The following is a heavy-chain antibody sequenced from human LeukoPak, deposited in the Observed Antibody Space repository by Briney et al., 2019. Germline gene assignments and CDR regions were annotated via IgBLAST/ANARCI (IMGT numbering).Heavy chain of an antibody. CDR2: IYTSGST. V-gene: IGHV4-4*07. CDR3: ATENSVRYREFDL. D-gene: IGHD1-26*01. Sequence: SESLSLTCTVCGGSISSYYWSWIREPAGEGVEWIGRIYTSGSTNYNASLKSRVSMSGDTSKNQFSLKLSSVTAADTAVFYCATENSVRYREFDLWGQGHLV. CDR1: GGSISSYY. J-gene: IGHJ4*02.